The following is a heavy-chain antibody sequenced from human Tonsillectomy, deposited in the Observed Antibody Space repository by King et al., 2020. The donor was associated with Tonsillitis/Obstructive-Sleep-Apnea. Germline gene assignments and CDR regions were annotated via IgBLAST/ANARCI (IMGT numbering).Heavy chain of an antibody. CDR3: AGKSYGLDV. CDR1: GGTFSSYG. V-gene: IGHV1-69*17. J-gene: IGHJ6*01. Sequence: QLVQSGAEVKKPGSSVKVSCKASGGTFSSYGINWVRQAPGQGLEWMGGIIPIFNISNYAQKFQGRVTITADKSMSTAYMELSRLRSEDTAVYYRAGKSYGLDVWGQGTTVTVSS. CDR2: IIPIFNIS.